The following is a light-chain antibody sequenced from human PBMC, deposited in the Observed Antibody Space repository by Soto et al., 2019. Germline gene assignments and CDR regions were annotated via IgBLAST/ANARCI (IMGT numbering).Light chain of an antibody. Sequence: EIVMTQSPATLSVSPGERAILSCRASQSVSSKLAWYQQKPGQAPRLLIYGASSRATGIPDRFSGSGYGTDFTLTISRLEPEDFAVYYCQLYSTSLFTFAQGTRLEIK. CDR2: GAS. CDR1: QSVSSK. CDR3: QLYSTSLFT. J-gene: IGKJ5*01. V-gene: IGKV3D-15*01.